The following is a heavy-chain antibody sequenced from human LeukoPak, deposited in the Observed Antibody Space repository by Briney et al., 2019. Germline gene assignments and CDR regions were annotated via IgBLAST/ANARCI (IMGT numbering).Heavy chain of an antibody. J-gene: IGHJ3*02. CDR1: GFTFSSYA. Sequence: GGSLRLSCAASGFTFSSYAMHWVRQAPGKGLEWVAVISYDGSNKYYADSVKGRFTISRDNSKNTLYLQMNSLRAEDTAVYYCARDSDMTTVLPGAFDIWGQGTMVTVSS. CDR3: ARDSDMTTVLPGAFDI. CDR2: ISYDGSNK. D-gene: IGHD4-4*01. V-gene: IGHV3-30-3*01.